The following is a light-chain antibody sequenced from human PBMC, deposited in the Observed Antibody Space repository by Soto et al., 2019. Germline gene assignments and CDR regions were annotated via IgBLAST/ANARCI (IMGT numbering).Light chain of an antibody. J-gene: IGKJ5*01. V-gene: IGKV3-15*01. CDR3: QQYNDRPPIT. Sequence: EIVMTQSPVTLSVSPGERATLSCTASQSVNNNVAWYQQKPGHTPRLLIYSASIGATGTPARFSGSGSGSDFTLTISSLQSEDFAVYYCQQYNDRPPITFGQGTRLEIK. CDR1: QSVNNN. CDR2: SAS.